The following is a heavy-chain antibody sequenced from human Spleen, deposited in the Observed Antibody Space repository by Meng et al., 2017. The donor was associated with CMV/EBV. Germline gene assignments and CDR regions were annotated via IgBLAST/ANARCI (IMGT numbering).Heavy chain of an antibody. J-gene: IGHJ4*02. D-gene: IGHD1-1*01. CDR3: AMWNRQRGGFDY. Sequence: GGSLRLSCAVSGITITSHWMHWVRQVPGRGLVWVSRINRDGSSTAYADSVKGRFTISRDNDRNTIHLQMSSLRLDDSAVYYCAMWNRQRGGFDYWGQGTVVTVSS. CDR1: GITITSHW. V-gene: IGHV3-74*03. CDR2: INRDGSST.